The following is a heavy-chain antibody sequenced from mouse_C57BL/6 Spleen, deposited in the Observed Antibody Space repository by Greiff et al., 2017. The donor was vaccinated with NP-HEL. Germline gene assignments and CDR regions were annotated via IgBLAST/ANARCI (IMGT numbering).Heavy chain of an antibody. Sequence: EVQLVESGGGLVKPGGSLKLSCAASGFTFSSYAMSWVRQTPEKRLEWVATISDGGSYTYYPDNVKGRFTISRDNAKNNLYLQMSHLKSEDTAMYYGARGDYYGSSFYAMDYWGQGTSVTVSS. D-gene: IGHD1-1*01. J-gene: IGHJ4*01. V-gene: IGHV5-4*01. CDR3: ARGDYYGSSFYAMDY. CDR1: GFTFSSYA. CDR2: ISDGGSYT.